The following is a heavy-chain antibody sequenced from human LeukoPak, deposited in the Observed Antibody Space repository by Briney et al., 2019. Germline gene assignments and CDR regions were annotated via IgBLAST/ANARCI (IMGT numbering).Heavy chain of an antibody. CDR2: IYYSGSA. J-gene: IGHJ4*02. V-gene: IGHV4-39*01. CDR3: ARAYGARPYYYFDY. Sequence: TSETLSLTCSVSGGSISSNGYYWGWIRQPPGKGLGWIGAIYYSGSAYYNPSLKSRVTISVDTSKNQFSLKVTSVTAADTAVYYCARAYGARPYYYFDYWGQGTLVTVSS. D-gene: IGHD4-17*01. CDR1: GGSISSNGYY.